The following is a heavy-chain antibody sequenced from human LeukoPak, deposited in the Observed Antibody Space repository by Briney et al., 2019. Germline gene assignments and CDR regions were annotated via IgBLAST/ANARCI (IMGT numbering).Heavy chain of an antibody. Sequence: GGSLRLSCAASGFTFSSYSMNWVRQAPGKGLEWVSSISSSSSYIYYADSVKGRFTISRDNAKKSLYLQMNSLRAKDTAVYYCARSIVVVPAAIGGIDYWGQGTLVTVSS. J-gene: IGHJ4*02. CDR3: ARSIVVVPAAIGGIDY. CDR1: GFTFSSYS. V-gene: IGHV3-21*01. D-gene: IGHD2-2*01. CDR2: ISSSSSYI.